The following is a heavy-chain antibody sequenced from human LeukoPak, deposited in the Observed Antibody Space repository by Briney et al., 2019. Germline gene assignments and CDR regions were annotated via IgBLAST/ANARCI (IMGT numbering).Heavy chain of an antibody. Sequence: RGESLKISCKGSGYTFTSYWIGWVRQMPGKGLEWMGIIYPGDSDTRYSPSFQGQATISADKSISTAYLQWSSLKASDTAMYYCAGQDIVVVATATRAFDIWGQGTMVTVSS. CDR3: AGQDIVVVATATRAFDI. D-gene: IGHD2-15*01. CDR2: IYPGDSDT. J-gene: IGHJ3*02. V-gene: IGHV5-51*01. CDR1: GYTFTSYW.